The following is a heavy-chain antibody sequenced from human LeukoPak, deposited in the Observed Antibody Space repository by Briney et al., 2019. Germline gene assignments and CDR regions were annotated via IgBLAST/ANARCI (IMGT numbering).Heavy chain of an antibody. CDR2: IYSSGIT. CDR1: GDSIFNSY. D-gene: IGHD3-10*01. Sequence: SETLSLTCTVSGDSIFNSYWSWIRQSPGTGLEWTGRIYSSGITDYNPSLKSRVTMSVDTSKNQFSLKLTSLTAADTAVYYCARGIGAATHEALDIWGLGTMVTVSS. V-gene: IGHV4-4*07. CDR3: ARGIGAATHEALDI. J-gene: IGHJ3*02.